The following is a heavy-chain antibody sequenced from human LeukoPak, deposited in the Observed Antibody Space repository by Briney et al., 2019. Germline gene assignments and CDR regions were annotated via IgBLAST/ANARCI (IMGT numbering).Heavy chain of an antibody. D-gene: IGHD6-13*01. V-gene: IGHV3-11*01. J-gene: IGHJ4*02. CDR3: ARDWVAAAGTAGFDY. CDR1: GFTFSDYY. CDR2: ISSSGSTI. Sequence: GGSLRLSCAASGFTFSDYYMSWIRQAPGKGLEWVSYISSSGSTIYYADSVKGRFTISRDNAKNSLYLQMNSLRAKDTAVYYCARDWVAAAGTAGFDYWGQGTLVTVSS.